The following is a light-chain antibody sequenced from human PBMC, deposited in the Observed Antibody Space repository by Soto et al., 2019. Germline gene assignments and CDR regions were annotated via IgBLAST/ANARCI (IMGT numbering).Light chain of an antibody. J-gene: IGKJ1*01. Sequence: VLTQSPATLSLSPGDSATLSCRASQSVSSYLAWYQQTPGQAPRLLIYDASNRATGIPARFSGSGSGTDFTLNISSLEPEDFAVYYCQQRSNWPPTWTCGQGTKVDIK. V-gene: IGKV3-11*01. CDR1: QSVSSY. CDR3: QQRSNWPPTWT. CDR2: DAS.